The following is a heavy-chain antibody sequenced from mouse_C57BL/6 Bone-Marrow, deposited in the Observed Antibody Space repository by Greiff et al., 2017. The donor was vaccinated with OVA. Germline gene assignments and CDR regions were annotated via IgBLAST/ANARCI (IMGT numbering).Heavy chain of an antibody. J-gene: IGHJ3*01. CDR2: IRHKANNHAS. Sequence: EVNVVESGGGLVQPGGSMKLSCAASGFTFSDAWMDWVRQSPEKGLEWVAEIRHKANNHASYYAVSVKGRFTISREDSKSSVYLQMNSLMAEDAGIYYCTRHGYSAWFAYWGQGTLVTVSA. CDR3: TRHGYSAWFAY. CDR1: GFTFSDAW. D-gene: IGHD2-3*01. V-gene: IGHV6-6*01.